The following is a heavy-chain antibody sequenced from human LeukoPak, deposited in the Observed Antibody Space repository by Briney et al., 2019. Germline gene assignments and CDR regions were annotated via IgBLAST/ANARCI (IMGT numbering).Heavy chain of an antibody. CDR2: INWNGGST. V-gene: IGHV3-20*04. D-gene: IGHD3-22*01. CDR1: GFTFDDYG. J-gene: IGHJ3*02. Sequence: GGSLRLSCAAPGFTFDDYGMSWVRQAPGKGLEWASGINWNGGSTGYADSVKGRFTISRDNAKNSLYLQMNSLRAEDTALYYCARKTVIVVYAFDIWGQGTMVTVSS. CDR3: ARKTVIVVYAFDI.